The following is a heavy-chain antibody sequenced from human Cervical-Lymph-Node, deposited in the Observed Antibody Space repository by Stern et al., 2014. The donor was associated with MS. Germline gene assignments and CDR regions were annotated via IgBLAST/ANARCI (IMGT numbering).Heavy chain of an antibody. Sequence: EMQLVESGGGVVRPGRSLRLSCAASGFTFEDYGMSWVRQGPGKGLEWVAVIDWNGGSTVYAGSVQGRFTISRDNAKNSLYLQMNSLRAEDTALYHCARAFCTGGVCYSFPFYGMDVWGQGTTVTVSS. V-gene: IGHV3-20*01. J-gene: IGHJ6*02. CDR3: ARAFCTGGVCYSFPFYGMDV. CDR1: GFTFEDYG. D-gene: IGHD2-8*02. CDR2: IDWNGGST.